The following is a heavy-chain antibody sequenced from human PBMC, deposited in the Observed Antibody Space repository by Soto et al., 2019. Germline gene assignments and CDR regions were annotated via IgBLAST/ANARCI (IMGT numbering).Heavy chain of an antibody. Sequence: SETLSLTCTVSGDSITNYYWSWIRQPPGKGLEWIGDIYYTGTTNYNHSLESRFTISADTSKKQVSLKLSSVPAADTAVYYCSRDRSYYESLTGYPLLYYFGMEVWGQGTTVNVSS. J-gene: IGHJ6*02. CDR1: GDSITNYY. CDR3: SRDRSYYESLTGYPLLYYFGMEV. D-gene: IGHD3-9*01. V-gene: IGHV4-59*01. CDR2: IYYTGTT.